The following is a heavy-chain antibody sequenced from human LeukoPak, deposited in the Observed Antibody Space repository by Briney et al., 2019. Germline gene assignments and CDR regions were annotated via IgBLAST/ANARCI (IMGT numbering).Heavy chain of an antibody. Sequence: GASLRLSCAASGFTFSSFTMNWVRQAPGKGLEWVSVVYGSGSSTYYADSVKGRFTISRDNSKNMLYLQMNSLRAEDTAVYYCAIGGDSSGSHLYYFDCWGQGTLVTVSS. CDR2: VYGSGSST. J-gene: IGHJ4*02. CDR1: GFTFSSFT. V-gene: IGHV3-23*05. CDR3: AIGGDSSGSHLYYFDC. D-gene: IGHD3-22*01.